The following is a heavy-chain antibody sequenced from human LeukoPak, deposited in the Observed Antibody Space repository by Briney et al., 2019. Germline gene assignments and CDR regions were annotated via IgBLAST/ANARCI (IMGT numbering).Heavy chain of an antibody. V-gene: IGHV3-74*01. CDR3: ARSSGFYHDAFDI. Sequence: GGSLRLSCAASGFTFSSYWMHWVRQTPGKGLVWVSRIKSDGSSTSYADSVKGRFTISRDNAKNTLYLQMNSLRAEDTAVYYCARSSGFYHDAFDIWGQGTMVTVSS. CDR1: GFTFSSYW. J-gene: IGHJ3*02. D-gene: IGHD3-22*01. CDR2: IKSDGSST.